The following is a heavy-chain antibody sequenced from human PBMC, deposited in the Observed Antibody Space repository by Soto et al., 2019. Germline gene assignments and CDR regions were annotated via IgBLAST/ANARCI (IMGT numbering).Heavy chain of an antibody. J-gene: IGHJ6*03. V-gene: IGHV4-59*08. D-gene: IGHD4-17*01. CDR1: GGSISSYY. Sequence: SETLSLTCTVSGGSISSYYWSWIRQPPGKGLEWIGYIYYSGSTNYNPSLKSRVTISVDTSKNQFSLKLSSVTAADTAVYYCARRGHSVTPDYYYMDVWGKGTTVTV. CDR2: IYYSGST. CDR3: ARRGHSVTPDYYYMDV.